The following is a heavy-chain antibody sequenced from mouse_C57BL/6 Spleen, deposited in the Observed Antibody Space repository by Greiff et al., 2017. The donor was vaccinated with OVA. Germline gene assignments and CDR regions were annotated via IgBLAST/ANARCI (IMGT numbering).Heavy chain of an antibody. CDR1: GYTFTSYG. D-gene: IGHD2-3*01. V-gene: IGHV1-81*01. Sequence: QVQLQQSGAELARPGASVKLSCKASGYTFTSYGISWVKQRTGQGLEWIGEIYPRSGNTYYNEKFKGKATLTADKYSSTAYMELRSLTSDDSAVYFCARGGGDGFNPYFDYWGQGTTLTVSS. CDR2: IYPRSGNT. J-gene: IGHJ2*01. CDR3: ARGGGDGFNPYFDY.